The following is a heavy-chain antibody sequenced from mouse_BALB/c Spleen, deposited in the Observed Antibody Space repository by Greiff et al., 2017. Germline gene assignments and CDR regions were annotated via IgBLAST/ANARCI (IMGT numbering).Heavy chain of an antibody. D-gene: IGHD1-1*01. Sequence: EVKLMESGGGLVQPGGSRKLSCAASGFTFSSFGMHWVRQAPEKGLEWVAYISSGSSTIYYADTVKGRFTISRDNPKNTLFLQMTSLRSEDTAMYYCARGVDTWFAYWGQGTLVTVSA. V-gene: IGHV5-17*02. CDR1: GFTFSSFG. J-gene: IGHJ3*01. CDR3: ARGVDTWFAY. CDR2: ISSGSSTI.